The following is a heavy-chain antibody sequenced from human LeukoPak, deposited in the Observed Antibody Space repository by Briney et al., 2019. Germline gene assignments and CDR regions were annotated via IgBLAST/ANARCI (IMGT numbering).Heavy chain of an antibody. Sequence: GGSMRLSCAASGFTFSSYEFNWVRQAQGKGLQWISYIDATGDTIFYSDSVRGRFTISRHNTRNSLFLQMNSLRAEDTAVYYCARDSSAMLRGYSDYWGLGTLVTVSS. V-gene: IGHV3-48*03. CDR3: ARDSSAMLRGYSDY. D-gene: IGHD3-10*01. CDR2: IDATGDTI. CDR1: GFTFSSYE. J-gene: IGHJ4*02.